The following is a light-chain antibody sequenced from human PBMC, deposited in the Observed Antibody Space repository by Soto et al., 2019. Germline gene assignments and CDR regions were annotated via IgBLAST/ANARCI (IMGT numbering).Light chain of an antibody. CDR2: EGS. J-gene: IGLJ3*02. V-gene: IGLV2-23*01. CDR3: CSYAGSSPWV. CDR1: SSDVGSFNL. Sequence: QSALTQPASVSGSPGQSITISCTGTSSDVGSFNLVSGYQQHPGKAPKRMIYEGSKRPSGVSNRFSGSKSGNTASLTISGLQAEDEADYYCCSYAGSSPWVFGGGTKLTVL.